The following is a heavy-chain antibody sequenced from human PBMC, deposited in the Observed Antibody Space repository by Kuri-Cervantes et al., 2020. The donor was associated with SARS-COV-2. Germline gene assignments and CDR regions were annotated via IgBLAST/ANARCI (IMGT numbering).Heavy chain of an antibody. CDR3: ARIGPYYDFWSGYYEKYNWFDP. CDR2: IFSSDEK. D-gene: IGHD3-3*01. CDR1: GFSLSNARMG. J-gene: IGHJ5*02. V-gene: IGHV2-26*01. Sequence: SGPTLVKPTETLTLTCTVSGFSLSNARMGVSWIRQPPGKALEWLAHIFSSDEKSYSTSLKSRLTIPKDTSKSQVVLTMTNMDPVDTATYYCARIGPYYDFWSGYYEKYNWFDPWGQGTLVTVSS.